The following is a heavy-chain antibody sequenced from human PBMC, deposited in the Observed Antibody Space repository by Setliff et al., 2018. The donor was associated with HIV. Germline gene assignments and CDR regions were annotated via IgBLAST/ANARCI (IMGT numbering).Heavy chain of an antibody. CDR2: IDPSGGST. CDR1: RYTFTSYY. V-gene: IGHV1-46*01. Sequence: ASVKVSCKASRYTFTSYYMHWVRQAPGQGLEWMGLIDPSGGSTYYAQKFQDRVTLTRDTSTTTVYMELSSLRSEDTAVYYCARRGSYSYGRRVYYYMDVWGKGTTVTVSS. CDR3: ARRGSYSYGRRVYYYMDV. J-gene: IGHJ6*03. D-gene: IGHD5-18*01.